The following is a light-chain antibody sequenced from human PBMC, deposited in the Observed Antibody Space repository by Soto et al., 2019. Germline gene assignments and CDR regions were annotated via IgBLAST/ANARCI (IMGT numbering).Light chain of an antibody. CDR3: CSYAGSSTYVV. CDR1: SSDVGSYNL. V-gene: IGLV2-23*01. Sequence: QSALTQPASVSGSPGQSITISCTGTSSDVGSYNLVSWYQQHPGKAPKLMIYEGSKRPSGVSNRFSGYKSGNTASLTISGLQAGDEADYYCCSYAGSSTYVVFGGGTQLTVL. J-gene: IGLJ2*01. CDR2: EGS.